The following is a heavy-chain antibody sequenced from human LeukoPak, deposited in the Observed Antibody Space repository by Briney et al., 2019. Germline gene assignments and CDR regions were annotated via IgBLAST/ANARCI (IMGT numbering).Heavy chain of an antibody. V-gene: IGHV1-69*04. D-gene: IGHD3-10*01. J-gene: IGHJ4*02. CDR2: IIPILGIA. CDR1: GGTFSSYA. CDR3: AGKGYYGSGSYYIDYFDY. Sequence: ASVKVSCKASGGTFSSYAISWMRQAPGQGLEWMGRIIPILGIANYAQKFQGRVTITADKSTSTAYMELSSLRSEDTAVYYCAGKGYYGSGSYYIDYFDYWGQGTLVTVSS.